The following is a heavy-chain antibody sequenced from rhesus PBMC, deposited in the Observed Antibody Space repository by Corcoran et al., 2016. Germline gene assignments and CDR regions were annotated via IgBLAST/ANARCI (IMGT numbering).Heavy chain of an antibody. CDR1: GGSFCVYY. D-gene: IGHD1-44*01. J-gene: IGHJ4*01. CDR3: ARAKWELVFDY. V-gene: IGHV4-165*01. CDR2: ISGSSGST. Sequence: QVPLQESGPGLVKPSATLSLTCAVSGGSFCVYYWVWVRRPPGKGLEWIGYISGSSGSTDYNPSLKSRVTISTDTSKNQFSLKLSSVTAADTAVYYCARAKWELVFDYWGQGVLVTVSS.